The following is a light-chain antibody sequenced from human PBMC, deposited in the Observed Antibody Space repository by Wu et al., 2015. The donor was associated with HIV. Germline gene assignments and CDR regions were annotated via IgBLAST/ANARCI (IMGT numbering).Light chain of an antibody. Sequence: EIVVTQSPATLSLSPGERVTLSCRASHSVSSDYLAWYQQKPGHSPRLLMYGAVTRATGIPDRFSGSGSGTDFTLTISRLEPEDFAVYYRHQYGNSPYTFGQGTKLEIK. V-gene: IGKV3-20*01. J-gene: IGKJ2*01. CDR2: GAV. CDR1: HSVSSDY. CDR3: HQYGNSPYT.